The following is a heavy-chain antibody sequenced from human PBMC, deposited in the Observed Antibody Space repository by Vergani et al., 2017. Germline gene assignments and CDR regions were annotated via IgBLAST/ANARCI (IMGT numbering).Heavy chain of an antibody. D-gene: IGHD3-10*01. J-gene: IGHJ3*02. V-gene: IGHV5-10-1*03. Sequence: EVQLVQSGAEVKKPGESLRISCKGSGYSFTSYWISWVRQMPGKGLEWMGSIDPSDSYTNYRPSFQGHVTISADKSISTAYLQWSSLKASDTAMYYCARPAPGGSYSHSGAFDIWGQGTMVTVSS. CDR2: IDPSDSYT. CDR1: GYSFTSYW. CDR3: ARPAPGGSYSHSGAFDI.